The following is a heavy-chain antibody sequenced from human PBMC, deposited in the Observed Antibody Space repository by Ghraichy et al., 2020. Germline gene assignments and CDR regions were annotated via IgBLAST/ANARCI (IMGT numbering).Heavy chain of an antibody. CDR3: ATVVVQTENWFDP. D-gene: IGHD2-15*01. J-gene: IGHJ5*02. Sequence: GGSLRLSCAASGFTFSSYWMSWVRQAPGKGLEWVANIKQDGSEKYYVDSVKGRFTISRDNAKNSLYLQMNSLRAEDTAVYYCATVVVQTENWFDPWGQGTLVTVSS. V-gene: IGHV3-7*03. CDR1: GFTFSSYW. CDR2: IKQDGSEK.